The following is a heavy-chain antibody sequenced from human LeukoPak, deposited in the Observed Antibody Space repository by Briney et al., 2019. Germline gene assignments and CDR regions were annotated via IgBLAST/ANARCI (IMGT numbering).Heavy chain of an antibody. D-gene: IGHD6-6*01. CDR3: ARHTIAPYTCIAALGDFDY. CDR2: IYHSGST. J-gene: IGHJ4*02. V-gene: IGHV4-38-2*01. CDR1: GYSISSGYY. Sequence: PSETLSLTCAVSGYSISSGYYWGWIRQPPGKGLEWIGSIYHSGSTYYNPSLKSRVTISVDTSKNQFSLKLSSVTADHMAVYYSARHTIAPYTCIAALGDFDYWGQGTLVTVSS.